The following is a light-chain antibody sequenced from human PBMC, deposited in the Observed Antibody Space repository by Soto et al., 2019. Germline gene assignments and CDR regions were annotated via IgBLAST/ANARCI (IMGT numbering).Light chain of an antibody. CDR2: DNN. V-gene: IGLV1-51*01. CDR3: GTWDSSLSAV. Sequence: QSVLTQPPSVSAAPGQKVTISCSGSSSNIGSNYVSWYQHLPGTAPKLLIYDNNKRPSGIPARFSGSQSGTSATLGITGLQTGDEADYYCGTWDSSLSAVFGGGTQLTVL. CDR1: SSNIGSNY. J-gene: IGLJ2*01.